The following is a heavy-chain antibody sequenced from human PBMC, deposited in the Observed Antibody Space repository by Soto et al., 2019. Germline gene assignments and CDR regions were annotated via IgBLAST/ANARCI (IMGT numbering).Heavy chain of an antibody. CDR3: ARDKEDGYKDY. J-gene: IGHJ4*02. D-gene: IGHD5-12*01. Sequence: AGGSLRLSCAASGFTFSSYGMHWVRQAPGKGLEWVAVIWYDGSNKYYADSVKGRFTISRDNSKNTLYLQMNSLRAEDTAVYYCARDKEDGYKDYWGQGTLVTVSS. V-gene: IGHV3-33*01. CDR2: IWYDGSNK. CDR1: GFTFSSYG.